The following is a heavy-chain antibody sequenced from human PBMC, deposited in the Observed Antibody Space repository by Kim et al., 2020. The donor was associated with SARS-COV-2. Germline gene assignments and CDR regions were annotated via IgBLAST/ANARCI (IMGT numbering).Heavy chain of an antibody. J-gene: IGHJ3*02. V-gene: IGHV1-69*01. Sequence: ANYAQKFQGRFTITADESTSTAYMELSSLRSEDTAVYYCARLPSSNAFDIWGQGTMVTVSS. CDR2: A. CDR3: ARLPSSNAFDI.